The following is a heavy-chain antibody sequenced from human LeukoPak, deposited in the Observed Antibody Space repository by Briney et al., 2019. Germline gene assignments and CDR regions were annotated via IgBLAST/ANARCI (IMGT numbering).Heavy chain of an antibody. V-gene: IGHV3-74*01. D-gene: IGHD4-17*01. Sequence: PGGSLRLSCVVSGFTFSTSWMHWVRQVPGKRLMWVSRIKSDGRSSSYADSVKGRFTISIDNAKNTLYLQMNSLRAEDTAVYYCARAVYGFDAFDIWGQGTMVTVSS. CDR3: ARAVYGFDAFDI. J-gene: IGHJ3*02. CDR2: IKSDGRSS. CDR1: GFTFSTSW.